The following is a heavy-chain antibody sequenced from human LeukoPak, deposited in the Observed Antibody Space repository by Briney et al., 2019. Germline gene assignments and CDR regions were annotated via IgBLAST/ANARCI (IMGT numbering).Heavy chain of an antibody. Sequence: GGSLRLSCAASGFTFSSYGMHWVRQAPGKGLEWVAVISYDGSNKYYADSVKGRFTISRDNSNNTLYLQMNSLRAEDTAVYYCAKYLGYGDYGINFDYWGQGTLVTVSS. V-gene: IGHV3-30*18. CDR2: ISYDGSNK. D-gene: IGHD4-17*01. CDR3: AKYLGYGDYGINFDY. J-gene: IGHJ4*02. CDR1: GFTFSSYG.